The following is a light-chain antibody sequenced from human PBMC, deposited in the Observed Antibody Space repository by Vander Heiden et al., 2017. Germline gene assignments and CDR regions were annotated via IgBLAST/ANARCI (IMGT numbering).Light chain of an antibody. CDR3: NSYTSSTLYV. CDR2: EVS. CDR1: SSDVGGYNY. Sequence: QSALTQPASVSGSPGQSIPISCTGTSSDVGGYNYVSWYQQHPGKAPKLMIYEVSNRPSGVSNRFSGSKSGNTASLTISGLQAEDEADYYCNSYTSSTLYVFGTGTKVTVL. J-gene: IGLJ1*01. V-gene: IGLV2-14*01.